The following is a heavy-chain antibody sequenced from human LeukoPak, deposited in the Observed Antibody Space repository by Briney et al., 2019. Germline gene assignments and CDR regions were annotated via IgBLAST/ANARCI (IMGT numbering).Heavy chain of an antibody. D-gene: IGHD6-6*01. Sequence: ASVKVSCKASGYTFTSYYLHWVRQVPGQGLEWMGIINPSGGSTSYAQKFQDRVTMTRDTPTSTVYMELSSLRSEDTAVYYCARGHSNSPFLYWGQGTLVTVSS. V-gene: IGHV1-46*01. CDR2: INPSGGST. J-gene: IGHJ4*02. CDR1: GYTFTSYY. CDR3: ARGHSNSPFLY.